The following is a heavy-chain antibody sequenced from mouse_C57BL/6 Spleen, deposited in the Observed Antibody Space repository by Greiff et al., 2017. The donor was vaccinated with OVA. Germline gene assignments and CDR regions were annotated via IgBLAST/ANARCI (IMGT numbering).Heavy chain of an antibody. CDR3: ARTSDDAMDY. Sequence: QVQLQQPGAELVKPGASVKLSCKASGYTFTSYWMQWVKQRPGQGLEWIGEIDPSDSYTNYNQKFKGKATLTVDTSSSTAYMQLSSLTSEDSAVYYCARTSDDAMDYWGQGTSVTGSS. CDR2: IDPSDSYT. CDR1: GYTFTSYW. V-gene: IGHV1-50*01. J-gene: IGHJ4*01.